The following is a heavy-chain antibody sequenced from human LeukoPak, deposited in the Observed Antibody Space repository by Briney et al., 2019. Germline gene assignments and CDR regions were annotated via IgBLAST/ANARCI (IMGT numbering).Heavy chain of an antibody. V-gene: IGHV3-30*18. D-gene: IGHD3-16*01. Sequence: GGSLRLSCAASGFTFSSYGMHWVRQAPGKGLEWGAVISYDGSNKYYADSVKGRFTISRDNSKNTLYLQMNSLRAEDTAVYYCAKGGGMNDYWGQGTLVTVSS. CDR3: AKGGGMNDY. CDR2: ISYDGSNK. J-gene: IGHJ4*02. CDR1: GFTFSSYG.